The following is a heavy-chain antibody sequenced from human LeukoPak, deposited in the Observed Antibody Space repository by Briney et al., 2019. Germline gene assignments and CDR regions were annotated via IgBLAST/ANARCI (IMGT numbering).Heavy chain of an antibody. J-gene: IGHJ6*04. CDR2: IWYDGSNK. CDR3: ARDVTGYYYYGMDV. CDR1: GFTFSSYG. Sequence: PGRSLRLSCAASGFTFSSYGMHWVRQAPGKGLEGVAVIWYDGSNKYYADSVKGRFTIPRDNSKNTLYLQMNSPRAEDTAVYYCARDVTGYYYYGMDVWGKGTTVTVSS. V-gene: IGHV3-33*01.